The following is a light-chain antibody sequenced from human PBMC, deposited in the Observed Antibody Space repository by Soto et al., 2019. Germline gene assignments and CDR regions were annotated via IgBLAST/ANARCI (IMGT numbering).Light chain of an antibody. CDR3: QQTYSNLWT. V-gene: IGKV1-39*01. Sequence: DIQLTQSPASLSASVGDGVTITCRASQTISRYLNWYQQKPGTAPKLLIYASSTLQSGVPARFSVRGSGTDFTLTISSLQPEDFAHYYCQQTYSNLWTFGQGTRVEVK. J-gene: IGKJ1*01. CDR2: ASS. CDR1: QTISRY.